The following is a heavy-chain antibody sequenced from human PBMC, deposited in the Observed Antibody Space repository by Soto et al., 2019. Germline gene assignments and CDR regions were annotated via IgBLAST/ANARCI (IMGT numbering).Heavy chain of an antibody. CDR1: GGTFSSYA. J-gene: IGHJ6*01. CDR2: IIPIFGTA. D-gene: IGHD5-18*01. V-gene: IGHV1-69*01. Sequence: QVQLVQSGAEVKKPGSSVKVSCKASGGTFSSYAISWVRQAPGQGLEWMGGIIPIFGTANYAQKFQGRVTINADESTSTAYMELSSLRSEDTAVYYCARDPGSTAMVRPLYYYGMDVWGQGTTVTVSS. CDR3: ARDPGSTAMVRPLYYYGMDV.